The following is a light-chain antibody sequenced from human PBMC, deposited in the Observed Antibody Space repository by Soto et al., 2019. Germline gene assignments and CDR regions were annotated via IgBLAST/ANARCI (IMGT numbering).Light chain of an antibody. CDR3: QKYHTSSIN. CDR2: DAS. V-gene: IGKV1-5*01. CDR1: QTISNW. J-gene: IGKJ5*01. Sequence: DNQMTNSPSTLSASVKYIVTITSRASQTISNWLALYQQKPGKAPTLLIYDASTLERGVPSRFSGTGSGTEFTLSIDSLQPDDFATYYCQKYHTSSINFGQGTRRAN.